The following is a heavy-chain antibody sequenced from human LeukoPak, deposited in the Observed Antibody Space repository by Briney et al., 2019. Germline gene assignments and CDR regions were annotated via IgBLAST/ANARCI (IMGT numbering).Heavy chain of an antibody. CDR1: GFTFSTYS. J-gene: IGHJ4*02. CDR3: ARDSYSKNDY. CDR2: ISSSSSTI. Sequence: GGSLRLSCAASGFTFSTYSMTWVRQAPGKGLEWVSYISSSSSTIYYGGSVKGRFTVSRDNAKNSLYLQMNSLRAEGRAVYFCARDSYSKNDYWGQGTLVTVSS. V-gene: IGHV3-48*01. D-gene: IGHD4-11*01.